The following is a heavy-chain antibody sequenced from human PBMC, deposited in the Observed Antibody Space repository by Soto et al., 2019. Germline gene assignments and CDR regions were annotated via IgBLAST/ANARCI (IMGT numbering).Heavy chain of an antibody. J-gene: IGHJ3*02. D-gene: IGHD6-13*01. CDR3: ARGFPSQGKIAAAGTEGGSNDAFDI. Sequence: SETLSLTCAVYGGSFSGYYWSWIRQPPGKGLEWIGEINHSGSTNYNPSLKSRVTISVDTSKNQFSLKLSSVTAADTAVYYCARGFPSQGKIAAAGTEGGSNDAFDIWGQGTMVTVSS. CDR2: INHSGST. V-gene: IGHV4-34*01. CDR1: GGSFSGYY.